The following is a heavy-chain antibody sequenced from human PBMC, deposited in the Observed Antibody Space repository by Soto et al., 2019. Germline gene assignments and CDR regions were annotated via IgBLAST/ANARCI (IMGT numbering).Heavy chain of an antibody. D-gene: IGHD6-19*01. CDR1: GGSISSSSYY. V-gene: IGHV4-39*01. CDR2: IYYSGST. CDR3: ARVNLGSGLYYFAY. J-gene: IGHJ4*02. Sequence: QLQLQESGPGLVKPSETLSLTCTVSGGSISSSSYYWGWIRQPPGKGLEWIGSIYYSGSTYYNPSLKSRVPISVDTSNNQFSLKLSSVTAADTAVYYCARVNLGSGLYYFAYWGQGTLVTVSS.